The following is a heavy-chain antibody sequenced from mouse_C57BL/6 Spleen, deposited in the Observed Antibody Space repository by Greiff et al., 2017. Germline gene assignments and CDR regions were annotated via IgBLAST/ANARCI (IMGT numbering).Heavy chain of an antibody. V-gene: IGHV1-52*01. D-gene: IGHD4-1*01. CDR1: GYTFTSYW. CDR3: AREDPANWDGFAY. Sequence: VQLQQPGAELVRPGSSVKLSCKASGYTFTSYWMHWVKQRPIQGLEWIGNIDPSDSETHYNQKFKDKATLTVDKSSSTAYMQLSSLTSEDSAVYYCAREDPANWDGFAYWGQGTLGTVSA. CDR2: IDPSDSET. J-gene: IGHJ3*01.